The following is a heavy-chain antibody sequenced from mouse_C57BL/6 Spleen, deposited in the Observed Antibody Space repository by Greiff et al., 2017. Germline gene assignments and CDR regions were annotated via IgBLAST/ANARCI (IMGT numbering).Heavy chain of an antibody. D-gene: IGHD3-2*02. CDR2: ISSGSSTI. CDR3: ARESAQAWFAY. V-gene: IGHV5-17*01. CDR1: GFTFSDYG. Sequence: EVQGVESGGGLVKPGGSLKLSCAASGFTFSDYGMHWVRQAPEKGLEWVAYISSGSSTIYYADTVKGRFPISRDNAKNTLFLQMTSLRSEDTAMYYCARESAQAWFAYWGQGTLVTVSA. J-gene: IGHJ3*01.